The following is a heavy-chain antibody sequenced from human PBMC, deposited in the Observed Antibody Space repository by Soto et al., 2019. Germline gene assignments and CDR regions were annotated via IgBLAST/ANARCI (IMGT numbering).Heavy chain of an antibody. D-gene: IGHD3-16*01. J-gene: IGHJ4*02. V-gene: IGHV3-66*01. CDR1: GFIFNNYV. CDR2: IYSDGNT. Sequence: GGSLRLSCAASGFIFNNYVMTWVRQAPGKGLEWVSNIYSDGNTYYADSVKGRFTISRDNSKNTLYLQMNSLRAEDTAVYYCARYQDHYALFGFCGQGALVTVSS. CDR3: ARYQDHYALFGF.